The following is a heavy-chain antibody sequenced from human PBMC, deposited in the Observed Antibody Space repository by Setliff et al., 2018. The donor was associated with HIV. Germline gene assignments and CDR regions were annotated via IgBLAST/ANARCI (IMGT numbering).Heavy chain of an antibody. J-gene: IGHJ4*02. CDR3: ARASRWGSIPLDY. D-gene: IGHD2-21*01. V-gene: IGHV4-31*03. CDR2: IYNSGGT. Sequence: ASETLSLTCTVSGGSISTGGYYWSWIRQHPGKGLEWIGYIYNSGGTYYNPSLKSRITMSIDTSKNQFSLKLNAVTAADTAVYFCARASRWGSIPLDYWGQGTLVTVSS. CDR1: GGSISTGGYY.